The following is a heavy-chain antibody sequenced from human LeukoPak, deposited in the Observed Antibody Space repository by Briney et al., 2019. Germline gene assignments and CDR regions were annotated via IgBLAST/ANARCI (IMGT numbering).Heavy chain of an antibody. CDR1: GFTFSNYN. CDR2: ITLSRTTI. V-gene: IGHV3-48*01. Sequence: AGGSLRLSCAASGFTFSNYNMNWVRQAPGKGLEWVAYITLSRTTIYYADSVKGRFTISRDNSKNTLSLQMNSLRAEDTAVYYCARRAGAYSHPYDYWGQGTLVTVSS. D-gene: IGHD4/OR15-4a*01. CDR3: ARRAGAYSHPYDY. J-gene: IGHJ4*02.